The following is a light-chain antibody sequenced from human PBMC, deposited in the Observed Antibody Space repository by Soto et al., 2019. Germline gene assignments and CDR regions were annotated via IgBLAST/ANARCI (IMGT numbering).Light chain of an antibody. Sequence: EIVLTQSPGTLSVSPGERATLSCRASQSISSNYLAWYQQKPGQAPSLLIYGASSRATGLPDRFSGSGSGTAFTLTSSRLEPEASAIYYCQQYDRWTFGQGTKVEIK. V-gene: IGKV3-20*01. CDR3: QQYDRWT. CDR2: GAS. CDR1: QSISSNY. J-gene: IGKJ1*01.